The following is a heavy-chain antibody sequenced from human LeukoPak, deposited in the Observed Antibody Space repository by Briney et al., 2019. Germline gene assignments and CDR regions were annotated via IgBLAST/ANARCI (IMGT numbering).Heavy chain of an antibody. J-gene: IGHJ4*02. CDR2: ISYDGSNK. D-gene: IGHD5-18*01. CDR3: ARQPDVDTALTFDY. V-gene: IGHV3-30*04. Sequence: GGSLRLSCAASGFTFSSYAMHWVRQAPGKGLEWVAVISYDGSNKYYADSVKGRFTISRDNSKNTLYLQMNSLRAEDTAVYYCARQPDVDTALTFDYWGQGTLVTVSS. CDR1: GFTFSSYA.